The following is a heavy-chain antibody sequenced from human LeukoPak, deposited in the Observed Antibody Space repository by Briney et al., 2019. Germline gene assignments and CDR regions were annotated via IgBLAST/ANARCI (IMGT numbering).Heavy chain of an antibody. CDR2: ISSSASTI. CDR1: GFTFSGYE. D-gene: IGHD7-27*01. Sequence: GESLRLSCAASGFTFSGYEMNWVRQAPGEGLEWVSYISSSASTIYYADSVKGRFTISRDNAKNSLYLQMDSLRVEDTAVYYCARRWGHFDYWGQGTLVTVSS. CDR3: ARRWGHFDY. J-gene: IGHJ4*02. V-gene: IGHV3-48*03.